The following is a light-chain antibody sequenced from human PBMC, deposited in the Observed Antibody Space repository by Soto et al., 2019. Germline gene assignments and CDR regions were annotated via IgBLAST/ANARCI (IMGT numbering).Light chain of an antibody. CDR2: DAS. CDR1: QTISSW. V-gene: IGKV1-5*01. Sequence: DIQMTQSPSTLSASVGDRVTITCRASQTISSWLAWYQQKPGKAPKVLIYDASSLKSGVPSRFSGSGSGTEFTLTISSLQPDDSATYYCQQYNSYLTFGGGTKVDIK. J-gene: IGKJ4*01. CDR3: QQYNSYLT.